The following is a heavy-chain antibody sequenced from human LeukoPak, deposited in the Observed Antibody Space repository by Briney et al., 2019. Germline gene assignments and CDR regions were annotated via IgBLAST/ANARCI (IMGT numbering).Heavy chain of an antibody. CDR1: ASTFTSYG. CDR3: ARVLCSGGRCPADY. CDR2: ISAYNGNT. D-gene: IGHD2-15*01. Sequence: ASGKVSRNASASTFTSYGISWVRDAPAQGLGWMGWISAYNGNTNYAQKLQGRVTMTTDTSTSTAYMELRSLRSDDTAVYYCARVLCSGGRCPADYWGQGTLVTVSS. V-gene: IGHV1-18*04. J-gene: IGHJ4*02.